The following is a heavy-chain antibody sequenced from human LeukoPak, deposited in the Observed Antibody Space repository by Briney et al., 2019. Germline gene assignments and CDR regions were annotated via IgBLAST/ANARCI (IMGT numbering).Heavy chain of an antibody. CDR2: IYHRGST. CDR3: ARGAYIGWQWLVPGWFDP. CDR1: GYPISSGYY. D-gene: IGHD6-19*01. Sequence: NPSETLSLTCTVSGYPISSGYYWGWIRQPPGKGLEWIGGIYHRGSTYYNPSLKSRVTTSLDTSKNQFSLKLSSVTAADTAVYYCARGAYIGWQWLVPGWFDPWGQGTLVTVSS. V-gene: IGHV4-38-2*02. J-gene: IGHJ5*02.